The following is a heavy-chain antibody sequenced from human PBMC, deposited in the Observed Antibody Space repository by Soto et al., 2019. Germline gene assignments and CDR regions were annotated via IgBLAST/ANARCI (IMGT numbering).Heavy chain of an antibody. V-gene: IGHV4-61*08. D-gene: IGHD6-13*01. CDR2: IYYIGST. J-gene: IGHJ4*02. Sequence: PSETLSLTCTDSGGSISSGGYYWRWIRQPPGKGLEWIAYIYYIGSTNYNPSLKSRVTISVDTSKNQFSLKLSSVTAADTAVYYCARHSNEYRKSLDYWGQGTLVTVSS. CDR1: GGSISSGGYY. CDR3: ARHSNEYRKSLDY.